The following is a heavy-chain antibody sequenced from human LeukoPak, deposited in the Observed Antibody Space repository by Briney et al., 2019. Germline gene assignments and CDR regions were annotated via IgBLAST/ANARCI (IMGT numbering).Heavy chain of an antibody. CDR2: FDPEDGET. CDR1: GYTLTEMS. Sequence: ASVKVSCKVSGYTLTEMSIYWVRQAPGGALEWMGGFDPEDGETVYAPKFQGRVTMTEDTSADTAYMELSSLRSEDTAVYYCTTCLNGAGQPVAIYYYGMDVWGQGTTVTVSS. CDR3: TTCLNGAGQPVAIYYYGMDV. J-gene: IGHJ6*02. D-gene: IGHD2-2*01. V-gene: IGHV1-24*01.